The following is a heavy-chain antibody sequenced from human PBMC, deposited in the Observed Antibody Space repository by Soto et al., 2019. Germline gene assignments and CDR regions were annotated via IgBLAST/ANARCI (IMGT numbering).Heavy chain of an antibody. J-gene: IGHJ4*02. CDR2: IYPGDSDT. CDR3: ARRDITNWYYFDY. V-gene: IGHV5-51*01. CDR1: GYSFTSYW. D-gene: IGHD1-1*01. Sequence: HGESLKISCKGSGYSFTSYWIAWVRQMPGKGLEWMGIIYPGDSDTTYSPSFQGQVTISADKSINTAYLQWSSLKASDTAMYYCARRDITNWYYFDYWGQGALVTVSS.